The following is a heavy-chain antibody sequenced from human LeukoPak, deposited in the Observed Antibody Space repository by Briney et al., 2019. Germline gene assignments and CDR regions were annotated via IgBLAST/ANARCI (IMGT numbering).Heavy chain of an antibody. D-gene: IGHD3-3*01. Sequence: SETLSLTCTDSGGSISSYYWSWIRQPPGKGLEWIGYIYYSGSTNYNPSLKSRVTISVDTSKNQFSLKLSSVTAADTAVYYCARAGGHYDFWSGYPTPFDYWGQGTLVTVSS. CDR1: GGSISSYY. CDR3: ARAGGHYDFWSGYPTPFDY. CDR2: IYYSGST. V-gene: IGHV4-59*01. J-gene: IGHJ4*02.